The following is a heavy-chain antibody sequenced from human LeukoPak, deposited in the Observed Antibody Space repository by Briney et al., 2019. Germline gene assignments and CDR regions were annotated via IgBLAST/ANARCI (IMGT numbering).Heavy chain of an antibody. D-gene: IGHD3-22*01. Sequence: PGGSLRLSCAASGFTFTSCAMSWVRQAPGKGLEWVSGVSGGGINTHYADSVKGRFSISRDNSKNTLYLQVNSLRAEDTGVYYCAKHSSGNLQPFDYWGQGTLVTVSS. CDR1: GFTFTSCA. CDR3: AKHSSGNLQPFDY. V-gene: IGHV3-23*01. CDR2: VSGGGINT. J-gene: IGHJ4*02.